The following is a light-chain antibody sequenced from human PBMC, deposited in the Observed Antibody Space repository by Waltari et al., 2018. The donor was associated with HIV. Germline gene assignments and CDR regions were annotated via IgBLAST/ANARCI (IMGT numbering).Light chain of an antibody. J-gene: IGKJ5*01. CDR3: QQYGNSPIT. Sequence: EIVLTQSPGTLPFSPGKRATLSYRASQSVRNDYVAWYQQRPGQAPRLLIYGASTRAHGISDRFSGSGSGADFTLTISGLEPEDFAVYYCQQYGNSPITFGQGTRLENK. CDR1: QSVRNDY. CDR2: GAS. V-gene: IGKV3-20*01.